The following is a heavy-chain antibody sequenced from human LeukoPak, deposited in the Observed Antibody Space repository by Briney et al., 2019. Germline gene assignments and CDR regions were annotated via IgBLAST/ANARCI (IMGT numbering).Heavy chain of an antibody. D-gene: IGHD3-10*01. CDR2: IFTSGRT. CDR1: GGSISSGTFY. CDR3: ASQGHVLLWFGELLSWFGP. J-gene: IGHJ5*02. Sequence: PSETLSLTCTVSGGSISSGTFYWSWIRQPAGMGLEWIGRIFTSGRTDYNPSLKSRVTISVDTSKNQFSLKMSSVTAADTAVYYCASQGHVLLWFGELLSWFGPWGQGTLVTVSS. V-gene: IGHV4-61*02.